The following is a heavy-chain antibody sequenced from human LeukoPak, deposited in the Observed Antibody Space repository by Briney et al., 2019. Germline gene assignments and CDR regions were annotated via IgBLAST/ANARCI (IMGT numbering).Heavy chain of an antibody. CDR1: GGSISSSSYY. V-gene: IGHV4-39*07. CDR2: INHSGST. Sequence: PSETLSLTCTVSGGSISSSSYYWSWIRQPPGKGLEWIGEINHSGSTNYNPSLKSRVTISVDTSKNQSSLKLSSVTAADTAVYYCARGLSAIVYWGQGTLVTVSS. J-gene: IGHJ4*02. CDR3: ARGLSAIVY. D-gene: IGHD2-15*01.